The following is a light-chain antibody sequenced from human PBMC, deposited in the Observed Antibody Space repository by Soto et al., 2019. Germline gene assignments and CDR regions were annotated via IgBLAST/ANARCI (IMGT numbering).Light chain of an antibody. CDR1: QSVVNYQ. Sequence: EVVLTQSPGTLSLSPGERATLSCRTSQSVVNYQLAWYRQKPGQAPRLLIYNTFHRATGIPDRFSGTGSETVFTLTISRLEPEDFAVYHCQQYGAVPPTFGQGTRVDIK. CDR3: QQYGAVPPT. CDR2: NTF. V-gene: IGKV3-20*01. J-gene: IGKJ1*01.